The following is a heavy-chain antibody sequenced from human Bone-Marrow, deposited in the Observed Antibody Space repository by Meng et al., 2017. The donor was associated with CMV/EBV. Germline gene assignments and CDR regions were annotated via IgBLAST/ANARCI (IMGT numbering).Heavy chain of an antibody. J-gene: IGHJ4*02. Sequence: GESLKISCAASGFTFSSYSMNWVRQAPGKGLEWVSGITWNGGSIDYADSVKGRFTISRDNAKNSLYLQMNSLRAEDTALYYCARRRYSSSQTYYFDYWGQGTLVTVSS. CDR2: ITWNGGSI. D-gene: IGHD6-13*01. CDR3: ARRRYSSSQTYYFDY. CDR1: GFTFSSYS. V-gene: IGHV3-20*04.